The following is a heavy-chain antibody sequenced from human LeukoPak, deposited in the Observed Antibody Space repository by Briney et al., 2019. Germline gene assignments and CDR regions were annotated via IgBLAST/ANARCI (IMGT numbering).Heavy chain of an antibody. CDR1: GGSFSGPY. V-gene: IGHV4-34*01. D-gene: IGHD5-24*01. CDR3: ARRRSAWAFDI. CDR2: INHSGST. J-gene: IGHJ3*02. Sequence: SETLSLTCGVYGGSFSGPYWSWIRQPPGKGLEWIGDINHSGSTNYNPSLKSRVTISVDTSKNQFSLKLSSVTAADTAVYYCARRRSAWAFDIWGQGTMVTVSS.